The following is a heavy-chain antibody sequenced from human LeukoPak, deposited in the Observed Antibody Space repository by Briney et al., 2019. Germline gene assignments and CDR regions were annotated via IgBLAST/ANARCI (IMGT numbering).Heavy chain of an antibody. V-gene: IGHV3-30*18. CDR3: AKGSDGYNKYYFDY. Sequence: GGSLRLSCAASGFTFSSYGMHWVRQAPGKGLEWMALTSYDGSNKYYADSVKGRFTISRDNSKNTLYLQMNSLRAEDTAVYYCAKGSDGYNKYYFDYWGQGTLVTVSS. CDR1: GFTFSSYG. J-gene: IGHJ4*02. CDR2: TSYDGSNK. D-gene: IGHD5-24*01.